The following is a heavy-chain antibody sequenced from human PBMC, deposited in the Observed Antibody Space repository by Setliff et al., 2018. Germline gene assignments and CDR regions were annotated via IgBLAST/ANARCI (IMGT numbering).Heavy chain of an antibody. CDR2: ISAYNGNT. D-gene: IGHD3-3*01. CDR3: ARGSSSGYDFWSGYEN. Sequence: GASVKVSCKASGYTFTSYGISWVRQAPGQGLEWMGWISAYNGNTNYAQKLQGRVTMTTDTSTSTAYMELRSLRSDDTAVYYCARGSSSGYDFWSGYENWGQGTLVTVSS. V-gene: IGHV1-18*01. CDR1: GYTFTSYG. J-gene: IGHJ4*02.